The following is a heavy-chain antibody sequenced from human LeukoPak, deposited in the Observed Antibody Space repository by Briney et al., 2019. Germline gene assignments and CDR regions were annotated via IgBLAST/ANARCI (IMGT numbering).Heavy chain of an antibody. CDR2: ISASGGSA. Sequence: GGSLRLSCAASGYTFSSFTLSWVRQAPGKGLEWVSVISASGGSAYYVDSVKGQFTMSRDNSKNTLYLQMNSLRAEDTAVYYCWRGIDYSSGPDYWGQGTLVTVSS. CDR3: WRGIDYSSGPDY. J-gene: IGHJ4*02. CDR1: GYTFSSFT. V-gene: IGHV3-23*01. D-gene: IGHD6-19*01.